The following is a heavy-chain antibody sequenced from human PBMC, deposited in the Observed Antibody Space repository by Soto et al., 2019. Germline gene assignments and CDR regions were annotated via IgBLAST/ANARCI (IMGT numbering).Heavy chain of an antibody. J-gene: IGHJ4*02. CDR3: AKGRVSESPGPDS. V-gene: IGHV3-23*01. CDR2: VHGGGDNS. Sequence: EVQLLESGGTMVFPGGYLRLSCAASGFTFNTHAMIWVRQAPGKGLEWVSVVHGGGDNSYYADSVKGRFTVSRDNAKNLVYMEITSLTDEDPAVYYCAKGRVSESPGPDSLGQGTLVIVSS. CDR1: GFTFNTHA. D-gene: IGHD1-26*01.